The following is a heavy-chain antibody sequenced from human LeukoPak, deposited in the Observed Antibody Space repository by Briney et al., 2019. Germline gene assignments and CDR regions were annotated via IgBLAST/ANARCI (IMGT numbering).Heavy chain of an antibody. J-gene: IGHJ5*02. CDR3: ARESLMASHNWFDP. D-gene: IGHD3-10*01. CDR1: GYTFTSYD. Sequence: GASVKVSCKASGYTFTSYDINWVRQATGQGLEWMGWMDPNSGNTGYAQKFQGRVTMTRNTSISTAYMELSSLRSEDTAVYYCARESLMASHNWFDPWGQGTLVTVSS. V-gene: IGHV1-8*01. CDR2: MDPNSGNT.